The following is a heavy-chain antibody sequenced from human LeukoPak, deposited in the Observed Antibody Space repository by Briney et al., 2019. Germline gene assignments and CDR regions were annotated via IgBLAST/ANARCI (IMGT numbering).Heavy chain of an antibody. V-gene: IGHV3-48*02. CDR2: ISGSDNTI. J-gene: IGHJ4*02. CDR1: GFTFSSYS. CDR3: ARVHRGYSFGRLDY. D-gene: IGHD5-12*01. Sequence: GGSLRLSCAASGFTFSSYSMNWVRQAPGKGLEWVSYISGSDNTIYYADSVKGRFTISRDNARNSLYLQMNSLRDEDTAVYYCARVHRGYSFGRLDYWGQGTLVTVSS.